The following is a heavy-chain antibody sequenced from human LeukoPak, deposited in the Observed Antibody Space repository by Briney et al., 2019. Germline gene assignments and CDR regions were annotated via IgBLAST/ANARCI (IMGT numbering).Heavy chain of an antibody. CDR2: ISYDGSNK. J-gene: IGHJ4*02. D-gene: IGHD6-19*01. Sequence: GGSLRLSCAASGFTFSSYAIHRVRQAPGKGLEWVAVISYDGSNKYYADSVKGRFTLSRDNSKNTLYLQMNSLRAEDTAVYYCARPMRGGIAVAGYYFDYWGQGTLVTVSS. CDR1: GFTFSSYA. CDR3: ARPMRGGIAVAGYYFDY. V-gene: IGHV3-30-3*01.